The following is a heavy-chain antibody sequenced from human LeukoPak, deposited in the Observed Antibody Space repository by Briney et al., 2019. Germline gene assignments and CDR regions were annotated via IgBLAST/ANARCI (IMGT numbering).Heavy chain of an antibody. CDR2: IWYDGSNK. CDR3: ARGTDSSSAFDY. V-gene: IGHV3-33*08. D-gene: IGHD6-6*01. CDR1: GFTFSSYA. Sequence: GGSLRLSCAASGFTFSSYAMSWVRQAPGKGLEWVAVIWYDGSNKYYADSVKGRFTISRDNSKNTLYLQMNSLRAEDTAVYYCARGTDSSSAFDYWGQGTLVTVSS. J-gene: IGHJ4*02.